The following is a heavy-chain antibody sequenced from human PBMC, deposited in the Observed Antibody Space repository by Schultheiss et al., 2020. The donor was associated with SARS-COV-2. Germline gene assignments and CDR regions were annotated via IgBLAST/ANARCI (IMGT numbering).Heavy chain of an antibody. CDR2: IKSKTDGGTT. CDR1: GFTFSSYW. Sequence: GGSLRLSCAASGFTFSSYWMSWVRQAPGKGLEWVGRIKSKTDGGTTDYAAPVKGRFTISRDDSKNTLYLQMNSLKTEDTAVYYCTSPIAAAGTDDYWGQGTLVTVSS. J-gene: IGHJ4*02. V-gene: IGHV3-15*01. D-gene: IGHD6-13*01. CDR3: TSPIAAAGTDDY.